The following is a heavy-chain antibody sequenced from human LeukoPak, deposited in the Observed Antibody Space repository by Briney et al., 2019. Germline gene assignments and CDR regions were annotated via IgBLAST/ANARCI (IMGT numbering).Heavy chain of an antibody. CDR2: IYYSGST. CDR1: GGSISSGDYY. Sequence: SETLSLTCTVSGGSISSGDYYCNWIRQPPGKGLEWIGYIYYSGSTNYNPSLKSRVTISVDTSKNQFSLKLSSVTAADTAVYYCAIDCSSTSCYRAPAGYWGQGTLVTVSS. V-gene: IGHV4-61*08. D-gene: IGHD2-2*01. J-gene: IGHJ4*02. CDR3: AIDCSSTSCYRAPAGY.